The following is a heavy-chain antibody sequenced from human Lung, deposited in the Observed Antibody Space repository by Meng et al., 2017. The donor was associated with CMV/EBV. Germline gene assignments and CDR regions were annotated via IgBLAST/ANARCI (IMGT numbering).Heavy chain of an antibody. CDR1: GGSISSGDYY. J-gene: IGHJ4*02. D-gene: IGHD5-18*01. CDR3: AKQGARSVETTMVPYGEFDY. V-gene: IGHV4-39*01. CDR2: VYYTGRA. Sequence: GSLRLXXIVSGGSISSGDYYWGWIRQSPGKALEWIGSVYYTGRADYSPSLKNRVTISVDTSRNQFSLNLHSVTAADTALYYCAKQGARSVETTMVPYGEFDYWGQEAXV.